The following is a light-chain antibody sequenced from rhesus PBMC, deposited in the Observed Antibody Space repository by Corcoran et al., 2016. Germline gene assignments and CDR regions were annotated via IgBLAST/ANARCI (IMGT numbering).Light chain of an antibody. CDR3: WLFYSGLDV. J-gene: IGLJ6*01. CDR2: DTS. Sequence: QAVVTQEPSLTVSPGGTVTLTCASSTGAVTSGPYPHWFQQKPGQAPKTLIYDTSDKLSWTPARFSGPLHGGKAALTLSGVQPEDEADYYCWLFYSGLDVFGSGTNLTVL. CDR1: TGAVTSGPY. V-gene: IGLV7-80*01.